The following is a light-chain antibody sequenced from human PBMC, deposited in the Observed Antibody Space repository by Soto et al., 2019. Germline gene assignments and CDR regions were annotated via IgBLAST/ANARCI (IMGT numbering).Light chain of an antibody. V-gene: IGKV1-33*01. Sequence: DFQMTQSPSTLSASVGDRVTMTCRASQSINTWLAWYQQKPGKAPKVLIYDASNLETGVPSRFSGSGSGTDFTFTISSLQPEDIATYYCQQYDNLPITFGQGTRLEIK. CDR3: QQYDNLPIT. J-gene: IGKJ5*01. CDR1: QSINTW. CDR2: DAS.